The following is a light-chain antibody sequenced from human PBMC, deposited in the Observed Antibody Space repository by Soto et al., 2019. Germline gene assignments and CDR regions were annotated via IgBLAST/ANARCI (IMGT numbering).Light chain of an antibody. Sequence: DIVMTQSPLYLPVTPGEPASISCRSSQSLLHSNGYNYLDWYLQKPGQSPQLLIDLGSNRASGVPDRFSGSGAGTDFTLKISRVEAEDVGVYYCMQALQTPSFGGGTKVEIK. V-gene: IGKV2-28*01. CDR1: QSLLHSNGYNY. J-gene: IGKJ4*01. CDR2: LGS. CDR3: MQALQTPS.